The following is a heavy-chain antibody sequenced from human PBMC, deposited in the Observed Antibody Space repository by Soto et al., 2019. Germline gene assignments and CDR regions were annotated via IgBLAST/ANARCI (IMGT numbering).Heavy chain of an antibody. CDR3: ARVQDHYYDSSGYYPFDY. V-gene: IGHV1-3*01. Sequence: DSGKGSSKSSGYTFTSYTIHGVGHATGQRLEWMGWINAGNGNTTYSQKFQGRVTITRDTSASTAYMELSSLRSEDTAVYYCARVQDHYYDSSGYYPFDYWGQGTLVTVSS. CDR1: GYTFTSYT. J-gene: IGHJ4*02. D-gene: IGHD3-22*01. CDR2: INAGNGNT.